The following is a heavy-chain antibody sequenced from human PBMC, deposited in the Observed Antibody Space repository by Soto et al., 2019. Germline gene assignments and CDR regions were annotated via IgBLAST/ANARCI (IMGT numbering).Heavy chain of an antibody. CDR3: GKVGSYYIVN. V-gene: IGHV3-23*01. CDR2: ISGSGAST. D-gene: IGHD3-22*01. J-gene: IGHJ4*02. Sequence: GGSLRLSCAASGFTFSSYAMSWVRQAPGKVLQWVTAISGSGASTFYADSVKGRFTSSRDNYMNTLYLQMISLRAEDTAVDYCGKVGSYYIVNWAQVALIKISS. CDR1: GFTFSSYA.